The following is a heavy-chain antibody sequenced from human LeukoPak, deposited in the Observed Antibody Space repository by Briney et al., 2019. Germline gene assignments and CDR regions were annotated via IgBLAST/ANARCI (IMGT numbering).Heavy chain of an antibody. J-gene: IGHJ3*02. CDR1: GGSISSYY. CDR2: IYTSGST. Sequence: SETLSLTCTVSGGSISSYYWYWIRQPAGKGLEWIGRIYTSGSTNYNPSLKSRVTISIDKSKNQFSLKLSSVTAADTAVYYCARESSKVIDAFDIWAQGTMVTVSS. V-gene: IGHV4-4*07. D-gene: IGHD3-16*02. CDR3: ARESSKVIDAFDI.